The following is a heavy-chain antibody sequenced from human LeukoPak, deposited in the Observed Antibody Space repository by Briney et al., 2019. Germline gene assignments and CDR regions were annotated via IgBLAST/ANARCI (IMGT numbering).Heavy chain of an antibody. V-gene: IGHV4-59*01. CDR3: ASKSTDHGELRFDY. CDR1: GDSTNTYF. Sequence: SETLSLTCTLSGDSTNTYFWSWIRQSPGKGLEWIGYIYYTGTTNYNPSLKSRVTISVDTSKNQFSLKVNSVTAADTGVYYCASKSTDHGELRFDYWGQGTLATVSS. J-gene: IGHJ4*02. D-gene: IGHD4-17*01. CDR2: IYYTGTT.